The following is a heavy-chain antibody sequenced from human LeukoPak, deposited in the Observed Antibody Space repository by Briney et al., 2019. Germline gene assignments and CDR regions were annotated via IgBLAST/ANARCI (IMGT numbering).Heavy chain of an antibody. CDR1: GFTFSSYA. V-gene: IGHV3-23*01. Sequence: GGSLRLSCTASGFTFSSYAMTWVRQAPGKGLQWVSFISANSGSSYDADSVKGRFTISRDNSKNTLFLQMNSLRVEDTAVYFCARARTWRTFDYWGQGALVSVSS. CDR2: ISANSGSS. CDR3: ARARTWRTFDY. J-gene: IGHJ4*02. D-gene: IGHD1-1*01.